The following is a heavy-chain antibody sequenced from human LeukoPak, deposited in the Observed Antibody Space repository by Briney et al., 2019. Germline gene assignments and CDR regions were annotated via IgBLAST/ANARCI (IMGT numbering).Heavy chain of an antibody. CDR3: ARERYNYYDSSGHPPYFDY. D-gene: IGHD3-22*01. Sequence: GGSLRLSCAASGFTFSSYAMSWVRQAPGKGLEWVANIKQDGSEKYYVDSVKGRFTISRDNAKNSLYLQMNSLRAEDTAVYYCARERYNYYDSSGHPPYFDYWGQGTLVTVSS. J-gene: IGHJ4*02. V-gene: IGHV3-7*01. CDR2: IKQDGSEK. CDR1: GFTFSSYA.